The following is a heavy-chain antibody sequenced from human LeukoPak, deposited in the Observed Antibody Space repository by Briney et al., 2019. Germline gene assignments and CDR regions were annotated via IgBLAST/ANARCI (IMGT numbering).Heavy chain of an antibody. CDR3: AKGGPHYGSGSYYAFDY. J-gene: IGHJ4*02. V-gene: IGHV3-30*18. CDR2: ISDDGSNK. D-gene: IGHD3-10*01. CDR1: GFTFSSYG. Sequence: GGSLRLSCAASGFTFSSYGMHWVRQAPGKGLEWVAVISDDGSNKYYADSVKGRFTISRDNSKNTLYLQMNSLRAEDTAVYYCAKGGPHYGSGSYYAFDYWGQGTLVTVSS.